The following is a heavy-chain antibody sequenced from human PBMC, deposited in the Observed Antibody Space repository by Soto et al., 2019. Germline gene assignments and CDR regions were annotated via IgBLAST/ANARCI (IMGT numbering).Heavy chain of an antibody. J-gene: IGHJ4*02. CDR3: AKVPDLDYCSRTRRMYFFDL. D-gene: IGHD2-2*01. CDR1: GFTFSIYV. V-gene: IGHV3-23*01. Sequence: PGGSLRLSCAASGFTFSIYVMSWVRQAPGKGLEWVSSINKNGGSTYYADSVKGRFTISRDNSKNTLYLQMNSLRVEDTAVYYCAKVPDLDYCSRTRRMYFFDLWGQGTLVTVYS. CDR2: INKNGGST.